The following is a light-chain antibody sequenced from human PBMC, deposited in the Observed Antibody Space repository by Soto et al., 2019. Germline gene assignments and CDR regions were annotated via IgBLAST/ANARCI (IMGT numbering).Light chain of an antibody. CDR2: LSS. V-gene: IGKV2-28*01. Sequence: DIVMTQSPLSLPVTPGEPASISCRSSQSLLHSDGYNYLDWYLQKPGRSPQLLIYLSSNRASGVPDRFSGSGSGTDFTLKISRVEAEDVGVYYCMQALQTPQVTFGQGTRLEIK. CDR3: MQALQTPQVT. J-gene: IGKJ5*01. CDR1: QSLLHSDGYNY.